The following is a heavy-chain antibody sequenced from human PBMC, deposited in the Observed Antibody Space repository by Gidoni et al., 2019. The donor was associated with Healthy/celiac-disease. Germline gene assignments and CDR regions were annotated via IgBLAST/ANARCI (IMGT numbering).Heavy chain of an antibody. CDR3: ARVSYGYYFDD. CDR2: IYYSGST. Sequence: QVQLQESGPGLVKPSQTLSLTCTVSVGSISSGGYYWSWIRQHPGKGLEWIGYIYYSGSTYYNPSIKSRVTISVETSKNQFSLKLSSVTAADTAVYYCARVSYGYYFDDWGQGTLVTVSS. D-gene: IGHD5-18*01. V-gene: IGHV4-31*03. CDR1: VGSISSGGYY. J-gene: IGHJ4*02.